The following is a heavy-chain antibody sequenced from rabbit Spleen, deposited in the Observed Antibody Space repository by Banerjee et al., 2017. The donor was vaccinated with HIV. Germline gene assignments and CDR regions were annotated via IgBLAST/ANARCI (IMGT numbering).Heavy chain of an antibody. D-gene: IGHD7-1*01. CDR1: GFDFSRTG. Sequence: QEQLMESGGGLVQPGGSLKLSCKASGFDFSRTGVSWVRQAPGKGLEWIGYIDLLFGTTYYASWAKGRFTISKTSSTTVTLQMTSLTAADTATYFCARDNAGYAGYGDDNLWGPGTLVTVS. V-gene: IGHV1S39*01. CDR2: IDLLFGTT. J-gene: IGHJ4*01. CDR3: ARDNAGYAGYGDDNL.